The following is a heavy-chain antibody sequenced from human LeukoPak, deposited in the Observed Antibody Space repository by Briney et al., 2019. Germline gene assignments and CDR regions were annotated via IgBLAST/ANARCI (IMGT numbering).Heavy chain of an antibody. Sequence: GRSLRLSCAASGCTFDDYAMHWVRQAPGKGLEWVSGISWNSGSIGYADSVKGRFTISRDNAKNSLYLQMNSLRAEDMALYYCAKGGFLGSWSYFDYWGQGTLVTVSS. D-gene: IGHD6-13*01. V-gene: IGHV3-9*03. CDR2: ISWNSGSI. CDR1: GCTFDDYA. J-gene: IGHJ4*02. CDR3: AKGGFLGSWSYFDY.